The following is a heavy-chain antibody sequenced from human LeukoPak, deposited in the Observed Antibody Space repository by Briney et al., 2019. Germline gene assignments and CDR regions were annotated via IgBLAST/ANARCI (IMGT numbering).Heavy chain of an antibody. J-gene: IGHJ4*02. CDR3: ARDGSSGWYSDY. V-gene: IGHV3-20*01. Sequence: PGGSLRLSCAASGFTFEDFGMGWVRQAPGKGLEWVSGISWRGGNTGYADSVKGRFTISRDDARNSLYLQMNSLRAEDTALYHCARDGSSGWYSDYWGQGTLVTVSS. D-gene: IGHD6-19*01. CDR1: GFTFEDFG. CDR2: ISWRGGNT.